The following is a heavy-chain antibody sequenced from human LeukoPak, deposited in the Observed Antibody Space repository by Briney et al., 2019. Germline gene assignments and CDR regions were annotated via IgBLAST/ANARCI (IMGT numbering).Heavy chain of an antibody. J-gene: IGHJ5*02. CDR3: ASGYYGSGSYRGYWFDP. D-gene: IGHD3-10*01. V-gene: IGHV1-8*01. CDR2: MSPNSGNT. Sequence: GASVKVSCKASGYTFTSYDINWVRQATGQGLEWMGWMSPNSGNTGYAQKFQGRVTMTRNTSISTAYMELSSLRSEDTAVYYCASGYYGSGSYRGYWFDPWGQGTLVTVSS. CDR1: GYTFTSYD.